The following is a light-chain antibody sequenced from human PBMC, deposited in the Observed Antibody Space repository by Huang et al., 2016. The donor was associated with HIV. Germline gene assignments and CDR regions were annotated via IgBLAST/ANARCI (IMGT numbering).Light chain of an antibody. CDR1: QSVSSSY. CDR2: GAS. V-gene: IGKV3-20*01. J-gene: IGKJ1*01. Sequence: EIVLTQYPGTLSLSPGERATLSCRASQSVSSSYLAGDQQKPGQAPRRLIYGASSRDTGIPDRCSGIGSVTDFSLTISRLEPEDFAVYYCQQYGSSLWTFGQGTKVEIK. CDR3: QQYGSSLWT.